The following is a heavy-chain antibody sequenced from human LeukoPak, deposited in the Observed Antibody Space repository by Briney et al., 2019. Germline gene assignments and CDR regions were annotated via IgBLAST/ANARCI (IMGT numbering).Heavy chain of an antibody. Sequence: ASVKVSCKASGYTFSNFGINWVRQAPGQGLEWIAWISGNNDNPNYGQKFQGRFTVTTDPSTSTAYMELRNLRSDDTAVYYCARDGTSTDDYWGQGTLVTASS. J-gene: IGHJ4*02. CDR3: ARDGTSTDDY. V-gene: IGHV1-18*01. D-gene: IGHD2-2*01. CDR2: ISGNNDNP. CDR1: GYTFSNFG.